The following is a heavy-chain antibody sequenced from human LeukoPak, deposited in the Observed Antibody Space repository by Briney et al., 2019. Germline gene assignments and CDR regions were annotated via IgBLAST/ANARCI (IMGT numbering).Heavy chain of an antibody. CDR2: ISSSGSTI. Sequence: PGRSLRLSCAASGFTFSDYYMSWIRHAPGKGLDLVSYISSSGSTIYYADSAKGRFTISRDNAKNSQYLQMNSLRAEDTAVYYCARDPRRAQYQLPMYNWFDPWGQGTLVTVSS. CDR3: ARDPRRAQYQLPMYNWFDP. J-gene: IGHJ5*02. V-gene: IGHV3-11*01. D-gene: IGHD2-2*01. CDR1: GFTFSDYY.